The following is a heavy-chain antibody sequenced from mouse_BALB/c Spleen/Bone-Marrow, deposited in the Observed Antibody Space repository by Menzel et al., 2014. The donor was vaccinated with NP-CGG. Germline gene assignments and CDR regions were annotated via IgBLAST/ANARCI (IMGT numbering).Heavy chain of an antibody. V-gene: IGHV3-1*02. CDR1: GYSIXSGYS. CDR3: ASSTTVVADGYFDV. D-gene: IGHD1-1*01. Sequence: EVHLVESGPDLVKPSQSLPLTCTVTGYSIXSGYSWHWIRQFPGNKLEWMGYIHYSGNTNYNPSLKSRISITRDTSKNQFFLQLNSVTTEDTATYYCASSTTVVADGYFDVWGAGTTVTVSS. J-gene: IGHJ1*01. CDR2: IHYSGNT.